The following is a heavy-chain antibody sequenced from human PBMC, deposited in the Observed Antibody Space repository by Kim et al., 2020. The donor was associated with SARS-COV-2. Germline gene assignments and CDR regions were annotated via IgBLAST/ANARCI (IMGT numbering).Heavy chain of an antibody. CDR3: ARDRPYSSSSWGFDY. V-gene: IGHV4-59*01. J-gene: IGHJ4*02. CDR1: GGSISSYY. D-gene: IGHD6-6*01. CDR2: IYYSGST. Sequence: SETLSLTCTVSGGSISSYYWSWIRQPPGKGLEWIGYIYYSGSTNYNPSLKSRVTISVDTSKNQFSLKLSSVTAADTAVYYCARDRPYSSSSWGFDYWGQGTLVTVSS.